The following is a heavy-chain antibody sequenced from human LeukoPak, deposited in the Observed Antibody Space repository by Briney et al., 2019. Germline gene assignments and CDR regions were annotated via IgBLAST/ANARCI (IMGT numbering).Heavy chain of an antibody. J-gene: IGHJ3*02. CDR2: ISSSSSYI. Sequence: GGSLRLSCAASGFTFSSYSMNWVRQAPGKGLEWVSSISSSSSYIYCADSVKGRFTISRDNAKNSLYLQMNSLRAEDTAVYYCARPPDVYGTDPHAFDIWGQGTMVTVPS. D-gene: IGHD1-14*01. CDR1: GFTFSSYS. V-gene: IGHV3-21*01. CDR3: ARPPDVYGTDPHAFDI.